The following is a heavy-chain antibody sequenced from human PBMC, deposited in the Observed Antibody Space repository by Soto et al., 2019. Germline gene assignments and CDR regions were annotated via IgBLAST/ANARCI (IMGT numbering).Heavy chain of an antibody. D-gene: IGHD6-19*01. CDR3: AKDVKGAGTVDY. V-gene: IGHV3-23*01. Sequence: EVQLLESGGGLVQPGGSLRLSCAASGFTFSSYAMSWFRQAPGKGLEWVSAISGSGGSTYYADSVKGRFTISRDNSKNTRYLQMNSLRAEDTAVYYCAKDVKGAGTVDYWGQGTLVTVSS. CDR1: GFTFSSYA. J-gene: IGHJ4*02. CDR2: ISGSGGST.